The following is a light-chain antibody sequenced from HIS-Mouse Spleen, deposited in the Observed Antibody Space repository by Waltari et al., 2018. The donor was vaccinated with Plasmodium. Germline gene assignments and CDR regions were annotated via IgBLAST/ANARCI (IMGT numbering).Light chain of an antibody. Sequence: QSALTQPASVSGSPGQSITISCTGTRSDVRRYNLVSWYQQHPGKAPKLMIYEGSKRPSGVSNRFSGSKSGNTASLTISGLQAEDEADYYCCSYAGSSTFVVFGGGTKLTVL. V-gene: IGLV2-23*03. CDR2: EGS. J-gene: IGLJ2*01. CDR1: RSDVRRYNL. CDR3: CSYAGSSTFVV.